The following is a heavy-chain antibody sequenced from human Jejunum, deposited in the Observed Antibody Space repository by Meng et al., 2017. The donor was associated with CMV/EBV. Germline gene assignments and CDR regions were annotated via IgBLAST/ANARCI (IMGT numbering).Heavy chain of an antibody. V-gene: IGHV7-4-1*02. J-gene: IGHJ4*02. Sequence: VRLVQSGAEVKKPGASVKVSCRPSGYTFTSYAINWVRQAPGQGPDWMGWIDPNTGNPTYDQGFTGRFVFSLDTSVSTAYLQINSLRADDTAVYYCARDSPLDGYSLLDYWGQGTLVTVSS. D-gene: IGHD5-24*01. CDR1: GYTFTSYA. CDR3: ARDSPLDGYSLLDY. CDR2: IDPNTGNP.